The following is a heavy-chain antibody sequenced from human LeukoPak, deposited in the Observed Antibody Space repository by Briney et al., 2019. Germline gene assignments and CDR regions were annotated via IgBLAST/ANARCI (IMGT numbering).Heavy chain of an antibody. J-gene: IGHJ4*02. CDR3: AKDLGSSPQNYFDY. D-gene: IGHD2-2*01. CDR2: ISWNSGSI. V-gene: IGHV3-9*01. CDR1: GFTFDDYA. Sequence: GRSLRLSCAASGFTFDDYAMHWVRQAPGKGLEWVSGISWNSGSIGYADSVKGRFTISRDNAKNSLYLQMNSLGAEDTALYYCAKDLGSSPQNYFDYWGQGTLVTVSS.